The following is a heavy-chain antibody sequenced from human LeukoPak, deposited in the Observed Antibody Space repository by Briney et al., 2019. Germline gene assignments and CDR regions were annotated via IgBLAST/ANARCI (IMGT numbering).Heavy chain of an antibody. Sequence: SETLSLTCAVYGASFSVNNWIWIRQPPGKGLEWIGEINHSGTITYKPSLKSRLTISADTSKNQFSQKLSSVTAADTAVYYCARYCGSENYCISYWGQGTLVTVSS. CDR1: GASFSVNN. D-gene: IGHD3-10*01. CDR2: INHSGTI. CDR3: ARYCGSENYCISY. V-gene: IGHV4-34*01. J-gene: IGHJ4*01.